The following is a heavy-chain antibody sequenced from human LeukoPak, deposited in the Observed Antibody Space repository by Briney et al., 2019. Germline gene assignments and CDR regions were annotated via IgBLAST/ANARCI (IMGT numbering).Heavy chain of an antibody. V-gene: IGHV1-46*02. CDR1: GYNFNTDN. Sequence: ASVKVSCKASGYNFNTDNMHWMRQAPGQRLEWMGIIYSGGGYTSAQKFQGRVTMTRDTSTSAVYMDLSSLRSEDTAVYYCATEGLSTTGTTGYWGQGTLVTVSS. CDR2: IYSGGGYT. J-gene: IGHJ4*02. CDR3: ATEGLSTTGTTGY. D-gene: IGHD1-1*01.